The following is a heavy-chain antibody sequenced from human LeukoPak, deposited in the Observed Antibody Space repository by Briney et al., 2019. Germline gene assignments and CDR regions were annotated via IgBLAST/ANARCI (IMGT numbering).Heavy chain of an antibody. D-gene: IGHD6-19*01. CDR3: ARDKDLGAVAGTFDY. J-gene: IGHJ4*02. CDR1: GYTFSTYG. V-gene: IGHV1-18*01. Sequence: GASVKVSCKASGYTFSTYGISWVRQAPGQGLEWMGWISAYNGHTNHAQKFQGRVTMTTDTSTGTAYMELTSLTSDDTAVYYCARDKDLGAVAGTFDYWGQGTLVTVSS. CDR2: ISAYNGHT.